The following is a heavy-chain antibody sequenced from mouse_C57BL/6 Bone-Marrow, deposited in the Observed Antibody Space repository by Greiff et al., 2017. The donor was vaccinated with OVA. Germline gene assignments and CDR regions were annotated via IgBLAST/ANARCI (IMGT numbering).Heavy chain of an antibody. V-gene: IGHV3-6*01. CDR3: ARELWYFDV. CDR1: GYSITSGYY. J-gene: IGHJ1*03. Sequence: VQLKESGPGLVKPSQSLSLTCSVTGYSITSGYYWNWIRQFPGNKLEWMGYISYDGSNNSNPSLKNRISITRDTSKNQFFLKLNSVTTEDTATYYCARELWYFDVWGTGTTVTVSS. CDR2: ISYDGSN.